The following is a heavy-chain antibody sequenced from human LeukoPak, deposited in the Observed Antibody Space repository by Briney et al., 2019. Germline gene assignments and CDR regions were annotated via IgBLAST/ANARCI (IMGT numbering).Heavy chain of an antibody. CDR1: GGSITSYY. CDR3: ARGPTRDYFDY. Sequence: SETLSLTCTVSGGSITSYYLSWIRQPPGKGLEYIGYIYYSGRTNYNPSLKSRVTMSVDASKNQFSLNLISVTAADTAVYYCARGPTRDYFDYWGQGTLVTVSS. CDR2: IYYSGRT. V-gene: IGHV4-59*01. J-gene: IGHJ4*02.